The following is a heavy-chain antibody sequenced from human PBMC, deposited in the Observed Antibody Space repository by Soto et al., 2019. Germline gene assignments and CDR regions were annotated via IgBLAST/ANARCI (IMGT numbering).Heavy chain of an antibody. CDR1: GGSIINNYW. J-gene: IGHJ6*02. V-gene: IGHV4-38-2*01. D-gene: IGHD1-26*01. Sequence: SETLSLTCDVSGGSIINNYWWAWIRQSPGKGLVWIGSIYHSGTTYYNPSLESRATISVDTSKNQFSLKLSSVTAADTAVYYCARQRPTDGRWEFANYYGMDVWGQGTPVTVSS. CDR3: ARQRPTDGRWEFANYYGMDV. CDR2: IYHSGTT.